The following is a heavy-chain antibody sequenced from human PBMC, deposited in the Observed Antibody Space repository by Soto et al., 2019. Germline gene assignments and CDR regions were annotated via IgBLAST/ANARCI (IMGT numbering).Heavy chain of an antibody. CDR2: IYYSGST. Sequence: PSETLSLTCTVSGGSISSGGYYWSWIRQHPGKGLEWIGYIYYSGSTYYNPSLKSRVTISVDTSKYQFSLKLSSVTAADTAVYYCARSITMVRGVIPAFDPWGQGTLVTVSS. CDR3: ARSITMVRGVIPAFDP. V-gene: IGHV4-31*03. J-gene: IGHJ5*02. CDR1: GGSISSGGYY. D-gene: IGHD3-10*01.